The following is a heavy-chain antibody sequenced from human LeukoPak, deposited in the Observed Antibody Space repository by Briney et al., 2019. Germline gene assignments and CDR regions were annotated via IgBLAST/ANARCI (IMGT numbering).Heavy chain of an antibody. CDR3: ASAGYYYGSGSYYNGPFDY. CDR2: IIPIFGTA. CDR1: GYTFTNYDYA. J-gene: IGHJ4*02. Sequence: GASVKVSCKASGYTFTNYDYAISWVRQAPGQGLEWMGRIIPIFGTANYAQKFQGRVTITTDESTSTAYMELSSLRSEDTAVYYCASAGYYYGSGSYYNGPFDYWGQGTLVTVSS. D-gene: IGHD3-10*01. V-gene: IGHV1-69*05.